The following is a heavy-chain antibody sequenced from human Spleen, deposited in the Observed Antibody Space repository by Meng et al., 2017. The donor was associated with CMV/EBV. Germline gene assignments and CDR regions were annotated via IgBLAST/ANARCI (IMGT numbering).Heavy chain of an antibody. CDR2: INHSGST. V-gene: IGHV4-34*01. Sequence: GSLRLSCAVYGGSFSGYYWSWIRQPPGKGLEWIGEINHSGSTNYNPSLKSRVTISVDTSKNQFSLKLSSVTAADTAVYYCAGVIVVVPAAYYGMDVWGQGTTVTVSS. CDR3: AGVIVVVPAAYYGMDV. CDR1: GGSFSGYY. D-gene: IGHD2-2*01. J-gene: IGHJ6*02.